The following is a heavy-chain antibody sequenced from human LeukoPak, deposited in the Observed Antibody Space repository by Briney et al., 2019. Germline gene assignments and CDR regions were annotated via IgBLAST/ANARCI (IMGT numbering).Heavy chain of an antibody. CDR2: IKRKTDGETT. D-gene: IGHD6-19*01. CDR3: TPSSSGWVH. V-gene: IGHV3-15*01. J-gene: IGHJ4*02. CDR1: GFTFSNAW. Sequence: GGSLRLSWAASGFTFSNAWMSWVRQAARKGLELVGRIKRKTDGETTDYAAPVNGRLTLSRDDSNSAPYMQINSLKTEDTVVYYCTPSSSGWVHWGEGTLVTLS.